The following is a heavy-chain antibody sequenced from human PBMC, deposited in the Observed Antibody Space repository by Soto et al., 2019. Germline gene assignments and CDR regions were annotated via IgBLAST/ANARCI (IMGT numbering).Heavy chain of an antibody. D-gene: IGHD5-12*01. CDR2: IWYDGSNK. CDR1: GFTFSSYG. Sequence: GGSLRLSCAASGFTFSSYGMHWVRQAPGKGLEWVAVIWYDGSNKYYADSVKGRFTISRDNSKNTLYLQMNSLRAEDTAVYYCASEYSGYDYSGSDYYGMDVWGQGTTVTVSS. V-gene: IGHV3-33*01. J-gene: IGHJ6*02. CDR3: ASEYSGYDYSGSDYYGMDV.